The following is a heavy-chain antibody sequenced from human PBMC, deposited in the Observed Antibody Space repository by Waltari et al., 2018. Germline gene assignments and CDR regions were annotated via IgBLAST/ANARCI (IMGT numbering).Heavy chain of an antibody. J-gene: IGHJ4*02. CDR1: GFTIRNFG. D-gene: IGHD4-17*01. V-gene: IGHV3-21*03. CDR3: VRALTTPNDY. CDR2: TTDGNAYL. Sequence: VQLVESGGGLVKPGGSLRLSCAVSGFTIRNFGMSWVRQAPGKGIEWVATTTDGNAYLYYADSVRGRFTVSTDNAKSSLYLQMNNLRAEDTGVYYCVRALTTPNDYWGRGTLVTVSS.